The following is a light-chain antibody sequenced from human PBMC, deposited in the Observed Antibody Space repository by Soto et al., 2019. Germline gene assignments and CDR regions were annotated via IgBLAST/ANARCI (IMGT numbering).Light chain of an antibody. CDR2: DVS. J-gene: IGLJ1*01. V-gene: IGLV2-14*01. Sequence: QSVLTQPASVSGSPGQSITISCTGTSSDVGGYNYVSWYQQHPGKAPKFMTYDVSNRPSGVSNRFSGSKSGNTASLSTSGLQAEDEADYYCCSYTTSNTRQIVFGTGTKVTVL. CDR1: SSDVGGYNY. CDR3: CSYTTSNTRQIV.